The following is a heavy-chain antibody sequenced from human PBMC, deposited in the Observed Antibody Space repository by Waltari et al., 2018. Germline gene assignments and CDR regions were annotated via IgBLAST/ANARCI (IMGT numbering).Heavy chain of an antibody. CDR3: AHRREIQLWHENWFDP. J-gene: IGHJ5*02. Sequence: QITLKESGPTLVKPTQTLTPTCTFPGFPPTPRGVGVGWIRQPPGKALEWLALIYWNDDKRYSPSLKSRLTITKDTSKNQVVLTMTNMDPVDTATYYCAHRREIQLWHENWFDPWGQGTLVTVSS. D-gene: IGHD5-18*01. CDR1: GFPPTPRGVG. CDR2: IYWNDDK. V-gene: IGHV2-5*01.